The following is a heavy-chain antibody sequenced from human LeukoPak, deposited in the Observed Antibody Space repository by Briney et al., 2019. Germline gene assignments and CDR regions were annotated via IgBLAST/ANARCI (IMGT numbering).Heavy chain of an antibody. CDR2: ISSNGGST. Sequence: GGSLSLSCAASRFTFSSYAMHWVRQAPGKGLEYVSAISSNGGSTYYANSVKGRFTISRDNSKNTLYLQMGSLRAEDMAVYYCARGVLARGSSGWYFDYWGQGTLVTVSS. D-gene: IGHD6-19*01. CDR3: ARGVLARGSSGWYFDY. V-gene: IGHV3-64*01. CDR1: RFTFSSYA. J-gene: IGHJ4*02.